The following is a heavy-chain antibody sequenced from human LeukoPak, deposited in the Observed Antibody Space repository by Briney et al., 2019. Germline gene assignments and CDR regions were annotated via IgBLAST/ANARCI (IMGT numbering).Heavy chain of an antibody. CDR3: ARGSYYGSGIPATHYGMDV. Sequence: SVKVSCKASGGTFSSYAISWVRQAPGQGLGWMGGIIPIFGTANYAQKFQGRVTITADESTSTAYMELSSLRSEDTAVYYCARGSYYGSGIPATHYGMDVWGKGTTVTVSS. J-gene: IGHJ6*04. D-gene: IGHD3-10*01. CDR1: GGTFSSYA. V-gene: IGHV1-69*13. CDR2: IIPIFGTA.